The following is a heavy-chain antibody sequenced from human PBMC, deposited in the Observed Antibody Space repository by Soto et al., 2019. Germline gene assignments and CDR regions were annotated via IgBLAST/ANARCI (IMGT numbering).Heavy chain of an antibody. CDR1: GFKCTDFA. D-gene: IGHD3-22*01. J-gene: IGHJ6*02. CDR3: ARRAWDSYYAIDV. Sequence: VQLVESGGGEVQPGRSLRLSCAASGFKCTDFALHWVRQAPGKGLEWVAIISYDGSDKYYADSVKGRFVISRDNPKNTLSLEMNSLRPEDTAVYFCARRAWDSYYAIDVWGQGTTVTVFS. V-gene: IGHV3-30*09. CDR2: ISYDGSDK.